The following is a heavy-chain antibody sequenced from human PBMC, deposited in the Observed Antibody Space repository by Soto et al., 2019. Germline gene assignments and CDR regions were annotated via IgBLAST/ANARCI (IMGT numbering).Heavy chain of an antibody. CDR2: IGSGGDGI. CDR3: ATYGQHLMDS. D-gene: IGHD4-17*01. V-gene: IGHV3-23*01. CDR1: GFTFSSFA. J-gene: IGHJ4*02. Sequence: GGSLRLSCAASGFTFSSFAMKWVRQAPGKGLEWVSVIGSGGDGIHYADSVKGRFTISRDDSKHTVTLQMNGLRVEDTAGYYCATYGQHLMDSWGQGTLVTVSS.